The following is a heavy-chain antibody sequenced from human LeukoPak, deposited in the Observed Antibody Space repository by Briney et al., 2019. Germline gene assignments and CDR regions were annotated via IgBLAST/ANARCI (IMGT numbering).Heavy chain of an antibody. CDR3: ARDPLGGTIFDY. D-gene: IGHD3-16*01. Sequence: SETLSLTCTVSGGSISSYYWSWIRQPPGKGLEWIGYIYYSGSTNYNPSLKSRVTISVDTSKNQFSLKLSSVTAADTAVYYCARDPLGGTIFDYWGQGTLVTVSS. CDR2: IYYSGST. CDR1: GGSISSYY. V-gene: IGHV4-59*12. J-gene: IGHJ4*02.